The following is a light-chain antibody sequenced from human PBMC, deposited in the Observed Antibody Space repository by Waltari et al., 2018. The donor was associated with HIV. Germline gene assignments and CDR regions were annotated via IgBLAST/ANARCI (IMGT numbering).Light chain of an antibody. CDR3: CSYAGSSTFWV. Sequence: QSALTQSASVSGSPGQSITISCTGTSSDVGSYNLVSWYQQHPGKAPKGMIYEVSKRPSGVFNRFSGSKSGKTASLTISGLQAEDEADYYCCSYAGSSTFWVFGGGTKLTVL. CDR2: EVS. J-gene: IGLJ3*02. CDR1: SSDVGSYNL. V-gene: IGLV2-23*02.